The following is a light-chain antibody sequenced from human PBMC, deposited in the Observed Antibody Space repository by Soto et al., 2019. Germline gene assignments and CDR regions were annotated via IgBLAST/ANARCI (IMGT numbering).Light chain of an antibody. CDR1: SSDVGGYNY. CDR2: EVS. V-gene: IGLV2-14*01. Sequence: QAVVTQPASVSGSPGQSITISCTGTSSDVGGYNYVSWYQQHPGKAPKLMIYEVSNRPSGVSNRFSGSKSGNTASLTISGLQAEDEADYYCSSYTTSSTHGVFGGGTKVTVL. J-gene: IGLJ3*02. CDR3: SSYTTSSTHGV.